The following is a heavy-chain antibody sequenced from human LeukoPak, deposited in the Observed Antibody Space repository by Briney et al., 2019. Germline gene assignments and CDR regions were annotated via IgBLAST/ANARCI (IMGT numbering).Heavy chain of an antibody. Sequence: SETLSLTCTVSGGSISSYYWSWIRQPPGKGLEWIGYIYYSGSTNYNPSLKSRATISVDTSKNQSSLKLSSVTAADTAVYYCARDRGYGSARYYFDYWGQGTLVTVSS. CDR3: ARDRGYGSARYYFDY. V-gene: IGHV4-59*01. J-gene: IGHJ4*02. CDR2: IYYSGST. D-gene: IGHD6-13*01. CDR1: GGSISSYY.